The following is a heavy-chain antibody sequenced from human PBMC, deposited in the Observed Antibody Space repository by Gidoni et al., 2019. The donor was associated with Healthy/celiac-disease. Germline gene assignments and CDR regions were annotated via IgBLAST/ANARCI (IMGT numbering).Heavy chain of an antibody. CDR1: GFTFSDYY. CDR2: ISSSSSYK. CDR3: ARGRITIFGVVIN. J-gene: IGHJ4*02. V-gene: IGHV3-11*05. Sequence: QVQMVESGGGLVKPGGSLSLSCPASGFTFSDYYITWIRQAPGKGLEWVSYISSSSSYKNYADSVKGRFTISRDNAKNSLYLQMNSLRAEDTAVYYCARGRITIFGVVINWGQGTLVTVSS. D-gene: IGHD3-3*01.